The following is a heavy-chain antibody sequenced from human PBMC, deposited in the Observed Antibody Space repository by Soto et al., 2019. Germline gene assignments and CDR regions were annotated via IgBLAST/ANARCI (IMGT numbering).Heavy chain of an antibody. CDR1: GGSISSGGYS. J-gene: IGHJ4*02. Sequence: SETLSLTCAVSGGSISSGGYSWSWIRQPPGKGLEWIGYIYHSGNTYYNPSLKSRVTISVDTSKNQFSLKLSSVTAADTAVYYCAAGIYYDFLPVYYEKNPFDSWGRGPLVTVSS. CDR3: AAGIYYDFLPVYYEKNPFDS. V-gene: IGHV4-30-2*02. CDR2: IYHSGNT. D-gene: IGHD3-9*01.